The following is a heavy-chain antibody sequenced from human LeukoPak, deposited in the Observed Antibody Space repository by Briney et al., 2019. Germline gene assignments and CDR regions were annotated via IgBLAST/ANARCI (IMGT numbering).Heavy chain of an antibody. V-gene: IGHV3-48*04. D-gene: IGHD2-2*01. CDR2: ISTSSCTI. J-gene: IGHJ3*02. Sequence: GGSLRLSCAASGFTFSSYSMNWVRQAPGKGLEWVSYISTSSCTIYYADSVKGRFTISRDNAKNSLYLQMNSLRAEDTAVYYCARDRSRDCSSTSCYLAADAFDIWGQGTMVTVSS. CDR1: GFTFSSYS. CDR3: ARDRSRDCSSTSCYLAADAFDI.